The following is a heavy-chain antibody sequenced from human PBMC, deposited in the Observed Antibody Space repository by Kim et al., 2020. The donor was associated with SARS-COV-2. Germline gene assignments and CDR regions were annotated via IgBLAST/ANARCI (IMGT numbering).Heavy chain of an antibody. D-gene: IGHD6-13*01. V-gene: IGHV4-31*03. Sequence: SETLSLTCTVSGGSISSGGYYWSWIRQHPGKGLEWIGYIYYSGSTYYNPSLKSRVTISVYTSKNQFSLKLSSVTAADTAVYYCARGSSQRGLGFDYWGQGTLVTVSS. J-gene: IGHJ4*02. CDR1: GGSISSGGYY. CDR3: ARGSSQRGLGFDY. CDR2: IYYSGST.